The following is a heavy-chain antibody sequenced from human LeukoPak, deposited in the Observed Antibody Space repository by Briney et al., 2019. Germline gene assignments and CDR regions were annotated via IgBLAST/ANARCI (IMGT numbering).Heavy chain of an antibody. Sequence: SETLSLTCAVSGVPISSFYWSWIRQPPGKGLQWIGYVFHTGDTNYNPSLKGRVTVSLDTSKDLVSLRLTSVTAADTAVYYCARHPFATPFDHWGRGTLVTASS. CDR2: VFHTGDT. V-gene: IGHV4-59*08. CDR1: GVPISSFY. CDR3: ARHPFATPFDH. J-gene: IGHJ4*02. D-gene: IGHD2-15*01.